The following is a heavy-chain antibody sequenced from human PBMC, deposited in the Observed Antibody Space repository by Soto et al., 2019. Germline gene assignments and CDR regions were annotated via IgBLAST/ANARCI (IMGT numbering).Heavy chain of an antibody. J-gene: IGHJ4*02. Sequence: QVQLQESGPGLVKPSQTLSLTCTVSGGSINSGDYYWSWIRQPPGKGLEWIGYIYYSGSTYYNPPLRSRVXIXXDTSKTHFFLNLSSVTAADTAVYYCARIGLTTALLWGQGTLVTVSS. D-gene: IGHD4-17*01. CDR2: IYYSGST. CDR1: GGSINSGDYY. V-gene: IGHV4-30-4*01. CDR3: ARIGLTTALL.